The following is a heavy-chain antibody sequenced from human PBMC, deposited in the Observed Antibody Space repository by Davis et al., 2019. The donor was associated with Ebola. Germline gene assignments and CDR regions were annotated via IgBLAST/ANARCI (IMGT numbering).Heavy chain of an antibody. J-gene: IGHJ5*02. V-gene: IGHV1-18*01. CDR2: ISAYNGDT. CDR1: GYTFTSYG. Sequence: ASVKVSCKASGYTFTSYGISWVRQAPGQGLEWMGWISAYNGDTNYAQKLQGRVTMTTDTSTSTAYMELRSLRSDDTAVYYCARDEVVFWSDYYNNWLDPWGQGTLVTVSS. CDR3: ARDEVVFWSDYYNNWLDP. D-gene: IGHD3-3*01.